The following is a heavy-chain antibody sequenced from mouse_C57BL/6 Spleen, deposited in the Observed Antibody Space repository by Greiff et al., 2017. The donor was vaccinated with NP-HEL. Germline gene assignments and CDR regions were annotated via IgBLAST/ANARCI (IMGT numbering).Heavy chain of an antibody. D-gene: IGHD1-1*01. J-gene: IGHJ4*01. CDR1: GYTFTNYW. V-gene: IGHV1-63*01. Sequence: QVQLQQSGAELVRPGTSVKMSCKASGYTFTNYWIGWAKQRPGHGLEWIGDIYPGGGYTNYNEKFKGKATLTADKSSSTAYMQFSSLTSEDSAIYYCARLNYGSSYGAMDYWGQGTSVTVSS. CDR3: ARLNYGSSYGAMDY. CDR2: IYPGGGYT.